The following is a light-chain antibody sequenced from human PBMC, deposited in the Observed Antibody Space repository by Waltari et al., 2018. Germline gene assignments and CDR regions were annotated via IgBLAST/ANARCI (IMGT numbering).Light chain of an antibody. CDR1: SSDIGFYNY. CDR2: DVY. CDR3: NSYTGSSSWV. V-gene: IGLV2-14*03. Sequence: QSALTQPASVSGSPGQSITISCTGTSSDIGFYNYVSLYQQHPGKAPQLIIYDVYERPSVVSNRFSGSNSGNTASLTISGLQAEDEADYYCNSYTGSSSWVFGGGTKLTVL. J-gene: IGLJ3*02.